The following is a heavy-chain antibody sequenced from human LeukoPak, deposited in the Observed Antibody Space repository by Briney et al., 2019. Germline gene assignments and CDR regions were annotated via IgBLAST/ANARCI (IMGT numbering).Heavy chain of an antibody. Sequence: GGSLRLSCAASGFTFSSYDMHWVRQAPGKGLEWVAVISYDGTNKYSADSVKGRFTISRDNAKNSLYLQMNSLRAEDTAVYYCARDPAQVGATPFFDYWGQGTLVTVSS. J-gene: IGHJ4*02. CDR3: ARDPAQVGATPFFDY. CDR2: ISYDGTNK. V-gene: IGHV3-30*03. D-gene: IGHD1-26*01. CDR1: GFTFSSYD.